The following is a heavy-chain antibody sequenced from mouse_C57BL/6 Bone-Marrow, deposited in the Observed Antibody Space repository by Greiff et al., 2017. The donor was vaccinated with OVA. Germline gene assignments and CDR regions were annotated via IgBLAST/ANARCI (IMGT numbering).Heavy chain of an antibody. CDR3: ARGVWLSPFAY. J-gene: IGHJ3*01. CDR1: GYTFTSYG. V-gene: IGHV1-81*01. Sequence: QVQLQQSGAELARPGASVKLSCKASGYTFTSYGISWVKQRTGQGLEWIGEIYPRSGNTYYNEKFKGKATLTAEKSSSTAYMELRSLTSEDSAVYFCARGVWLSPFAYWGQGTLVTVSA. D-gene: IGHD2-10*02. CDR2: IYPRSGNT.